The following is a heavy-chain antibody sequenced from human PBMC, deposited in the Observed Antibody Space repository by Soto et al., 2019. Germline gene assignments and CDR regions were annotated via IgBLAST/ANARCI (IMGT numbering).Heavy chain of an antibody. V-gene: IGHV3-73*01. CDR3: TRQRYSAGGSCHLFDH. CDR2: IRGETNSYAT. CDR1: GFTFSGSA. J-gene: IGHJ4*02. D-gene: IGHD2-15*01. Sequence: EVQLVESGGGLVQPGGSLKLSCAASGFTFSGSAMHWVRQASGKGLEWVGRIRGETNSYATSYAASVKGRFTMSRDDSKXTXXXXXXXXXTXDTAVYYCTRQRYSAGGSCHLFDHWGQGTLVTVSS.